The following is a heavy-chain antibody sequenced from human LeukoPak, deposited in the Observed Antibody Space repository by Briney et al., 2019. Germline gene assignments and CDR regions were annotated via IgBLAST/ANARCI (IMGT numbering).Heavy chain of an antibody. CDR1: GYTLTELS. D-gene: IGHD3-3*01. CDR2: FDTEDGET. J-gene: IGHJ4*02. CDR3: AVLFGVVTDIDY. V-gene: IGHV1-24*01. Sequence: GASVKVSCKVSGYTLTELSMHWVRQAPGKGLERMGGFDTEDGETNYAQKFQGRVTMTEDTSTDTAYMELSSLRSEDTAVYYCAVLFGVVTDIDYWGQGTLVTVSS.